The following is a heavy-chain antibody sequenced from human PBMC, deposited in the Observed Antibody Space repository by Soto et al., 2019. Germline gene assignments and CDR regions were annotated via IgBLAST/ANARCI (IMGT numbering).Heavy chain of an antibody. J-gene: IGHJ4*02. V-gene: IGHV1-3*01. D-gene: IGHD3-3*01. CDR1: GYTFTSYA. Sequence: EASVKVSCKASGYTFTSYAMHWVRQAPGQRLEWMGWINAGNGNTKYSQKFQGRVTITRDTSASTAYMELSSLRSEDTAVYYCARPHYDFWSGYRYYFDYWGQGTLVTVSS. CDR2: INAGNGNT. CDR3: ARPHYDFWSGYRYYFDY.